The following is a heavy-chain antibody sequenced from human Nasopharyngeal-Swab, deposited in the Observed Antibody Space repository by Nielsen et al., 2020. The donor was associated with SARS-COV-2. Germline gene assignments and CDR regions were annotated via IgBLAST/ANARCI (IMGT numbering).Heavy chain of an antibody. V-gene: IGHV4-61*01. Sequence: SETLSLPCTVSGGSVSSGSYYWSWIRQPPGKGLEWIGYIYYSGSTNYNPSLKSRVTISVDTSKNQFSLKLSSVTAADTAVYYCARVVTIFGVVIEYYFDYWGQGTLVTASS. CDR2: IYYSGST. D-gene: IGHD3-3*01. CDR3: ARVVTIFGVVIEYYFDY. J-gene: IGHJ4*02. CDR1: GGSVSSGSYY.